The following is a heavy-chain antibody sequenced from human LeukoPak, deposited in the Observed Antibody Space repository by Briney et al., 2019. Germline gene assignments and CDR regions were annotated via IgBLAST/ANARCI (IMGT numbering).Heavy chain of an antibody. J-gene: IGHJ5*02. CDR3: ASGYYGSGSYLTP. CDR2: MSGDGRST. Sequence: PGGSLRLSCAGSGFTFNSYWMHWVRHAPGKGLVWVSRMSGDGRSTSYADSVKGRFTISRDNAKNTLYLQMDSLRGEDTAVYYCASGYYGSGSYLTPWGQGTLVTVSS. V-gene: IGHV3-74*01. D-gene: IGHD3-10*01. CDR1: GFTFNSYW.